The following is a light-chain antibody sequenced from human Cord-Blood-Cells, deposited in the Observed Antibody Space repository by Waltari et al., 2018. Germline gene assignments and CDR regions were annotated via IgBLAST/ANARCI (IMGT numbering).Light chain of an antibody. CDR3: SSYTGSSTLWV. J-gene: IGLJ3*02. CDR2: DVS. CDR1: SSDVGGYNY. V-gene: IGLV2-14*01. Sequence: QSALTQPASVSGSPGQSITISCTGTSSDVGGYNYVSWYQQHPGKAPKLMMYDVSNRPSGGSNRFSGAKSGNTASLTISGLQAEDEADYYCSSYTGSSTLWVFGGGTKLTVL.